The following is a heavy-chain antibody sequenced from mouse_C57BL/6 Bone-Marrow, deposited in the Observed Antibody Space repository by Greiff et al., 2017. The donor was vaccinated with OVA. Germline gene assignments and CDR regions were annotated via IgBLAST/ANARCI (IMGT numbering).Heavy chain of an antibody. J-gene: IGHJ4*01. CDR3: ARGRLARDY. V-gene: IGHV1-82*01. CDR2: IYPGDGDT. CDR1: GYAFSSSW. Sequence: QVQLKESGPELVKPGASVKISCKASGYAFSSSWMNWVKQRPGKGLEWIGRIYPGDGDTNYNGKFKGKATLTADKSSSTAYMQLSSLTSEDSAVYFCARGRLARDYWGQGTSVTVSS.